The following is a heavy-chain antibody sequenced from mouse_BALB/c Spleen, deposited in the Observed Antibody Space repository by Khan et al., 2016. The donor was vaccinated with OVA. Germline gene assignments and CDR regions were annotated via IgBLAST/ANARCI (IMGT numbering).Heavy chain of an antibody. CDR1: GYTFTDYA. J-gene: IGHJ2*01. V-gene: IGHV1S137*01. CDR3: ARPAYDGYYDY. D-gene: IGHD2-3*01. Sequence: QVQLQQSGPELVRPGVSVKISCKGSGYTFTDYAIHWVKQSHAKSLEWVGLISTYSGNTNYNQKFKGKATMTVDKSSSTAYMELARLTSEDSAIYYWARPAYDGYYDYWGQGTTLTVSS. CDR2: ISTYSGNT.